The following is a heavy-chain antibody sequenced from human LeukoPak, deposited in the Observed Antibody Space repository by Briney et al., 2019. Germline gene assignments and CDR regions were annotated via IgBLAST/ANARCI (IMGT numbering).Heavy chain of an antibody. V-gene: IGHV4-34*01. D-gene: IGHD3-16*02. Sequence: SETLSLTCAVYGGSFSSYYWSWIRQPPGKGLEWIGEINHSGSTNYNPSLKSRVTISVDTSKNQFSLKLSSVTAADTAVYYCARTYYDYVWGSYRYMKDRAFDIWGQGTMVTVSS. CDR3: ARTYYDYVWGSYRYMKDRAFDI. CDR2: INHSGST. CDR1: GGSFSSYY. J-gene: IGHJ3*02.